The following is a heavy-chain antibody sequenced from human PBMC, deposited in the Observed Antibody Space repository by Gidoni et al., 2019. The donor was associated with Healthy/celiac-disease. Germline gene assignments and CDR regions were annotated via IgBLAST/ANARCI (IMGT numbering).Heavy chain of an antibody. Sequence: SWVRQAPGKGLEWVSAIRGSGGSTYYADSVKGRFTISRDNSKNTLYLQMHSLRAEDTAVYYCAKEKCSGGSCYSEGGFDYWGQGTLVTVSS. D-gene: IGHD2-15*01. J-gene: IGHJ4*02. CDR2: IRGSGGST. CDR3: AKEKCSGGSCYSEGGFDY. V-gene: IGHV3-23*01.